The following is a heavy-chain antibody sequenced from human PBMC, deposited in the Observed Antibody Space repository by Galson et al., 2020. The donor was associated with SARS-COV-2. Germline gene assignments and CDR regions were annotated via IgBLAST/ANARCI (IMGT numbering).Heavy chain of an antibody. CDR3: ARSEKWESEGGFDY. D-gene: IGHD1-26*01. CDR2: LHSGGGA. Sequence: GGSLRLSCAASGFTVSSKYMSWVRQAPGKGLEWVSGLHSGGGAYYADFVKGRFTIFRDSSRNTLYLQMNSLSDEDTAMYYCARSEKWESEGGFDYWGQGTLVTVSS. J-gene: IGHJ4*02. V-gene: IGHV3-53*01. CDR1: GFTVSSKY.